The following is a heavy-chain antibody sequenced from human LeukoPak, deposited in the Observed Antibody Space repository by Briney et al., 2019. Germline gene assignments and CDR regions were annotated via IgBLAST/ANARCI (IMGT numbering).Heavy chain of an antibody. CDR1: GFTFTDYW. CDR2: IKQDGSEK. D-gene: IGHD3-3*01. V-gene: IGHV3-7*01. J-gene: IGHJ4*02. Sequence: GGSLRLSCEVSGFTFTDYWMNWVRQAPGKGLEWVANIKQDGSEKYHVDSVKGRFTISRDNAKSSLYLQMNSLRAEDTAVYYCARGGGDFWSAYYSGYYFDYWGQGTLVTVSS. CDR3: ARGGGDFWSAYYSGYYFDY.